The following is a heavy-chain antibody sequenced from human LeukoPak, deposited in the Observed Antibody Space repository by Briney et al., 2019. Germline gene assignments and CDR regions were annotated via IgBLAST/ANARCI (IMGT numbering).Heavy chain of an antibody. CDR2: IIPIFGTA. Sequence: GASVKVSCKASGGTFSSYAISWVRQAPGQGLEWMGGIIPIFGTANYAQKFQGRVTITADESTSTAYMELSSLRSEDTAVYYCARRAIAAASHFDYWGQGTLVTVSS. CDR3: ARRAIAAASHFDY. D-gene: IGHD6-13*01. CDR1: GGTFSSYA. V-gene: IGHV1-69*13. J-gene: IGHJ4*02.